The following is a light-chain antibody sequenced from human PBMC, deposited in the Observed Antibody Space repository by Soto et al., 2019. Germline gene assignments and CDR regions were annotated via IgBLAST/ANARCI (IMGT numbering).Light chain of an antibody. Sequence: EIVMTQSPATLSVSPGERATLSCWASQSVGSNLAWYQQKPGQAPRLLIFDASTRATGIPARFSGSGSGTEFTLTISSLQSEEFAVYYCQSYNTRPYTFGQGTKLEI. J-gene: IGKJ2*01. CDR1: QSVGSN. CDR2: DAS. V-gene: IGKV3-15*01. CDR3: QSYNTRPYT.